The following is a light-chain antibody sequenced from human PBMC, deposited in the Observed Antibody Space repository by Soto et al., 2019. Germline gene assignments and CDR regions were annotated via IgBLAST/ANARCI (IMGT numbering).Light chain of an antibody. J-gene: IGKJ4*01. V-gene: IGKV3D-15*01. Sequence: EVVMTQSPATLSVSPGERATLSCRTSQSVYNNLAWYLQKPGQAPRLLISGAPTRATGIPARFSGSGSGTEFTLTINSLQSEDFAVYYCQQYNSWPLTFGGGTKVEIK. CDR3: QQYNSWPLT. CDR1: QSVYNN. CDR2: GAP.